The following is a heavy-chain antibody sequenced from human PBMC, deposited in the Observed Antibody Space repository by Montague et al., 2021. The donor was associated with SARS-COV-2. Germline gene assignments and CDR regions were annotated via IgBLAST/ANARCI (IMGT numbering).Heavy chain of an antibody. Sequence: SETRSLTCSVSGASVSTFYWNWIRQPPGKGLEWVGYADSTGSTSXNPSLNSRVTISLDTSSNQFSLRLGSVTAADTAIYYCAGTRGYGYIYHPLDFWSQGTLVTVSS. CDR2: ADSTGST. J-gene: IGHJ4*03. V-gene: IGHV4-4*08. D-gene: IGHD5-18*01. CDR3: AGTRGYGYIYHPLDF. CDR1: GASVSTFY.